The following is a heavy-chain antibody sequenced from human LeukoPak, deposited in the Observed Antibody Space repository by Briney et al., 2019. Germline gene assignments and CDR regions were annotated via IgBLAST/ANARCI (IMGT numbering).Heavy chain of an antibody. D-gene: IGHD3-22*01. CDR1: GYTFTSYA. V-gene: IGHV1-69*13. J-gene: IGHJ3*02. CDR2: IIPIFGTA. Sequence: SVKVSCKASGYTFTSYAISWVRQAPGQGLEWMGGIIPIFGTANYAQKFQGRVTITADESTSTAYMELSSLRSEDTAVYYCARDLGFRDYYDSSGPGAFDIWGQGTMVTVSS. CDR3: ARDLGFRDYYDSSGPGAFDI.